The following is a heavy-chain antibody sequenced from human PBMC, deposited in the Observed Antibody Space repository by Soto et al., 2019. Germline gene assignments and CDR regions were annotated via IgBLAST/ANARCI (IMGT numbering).Heavy chain of an antibody. CDR3: AAVDTAMVTTLDY. D-gene: IGHD5-18*01. CDR2: ISVCSGNT. J-gene: IGHJ4*02. Sequence: ASVKVSCKASGYTFTSYGISWVRQAPGQRLEWIGWISVCSGNTNYAQKFQGRVTITRDMSTSTAYMELSSLRSEDTAVYYCAAVDTAMVTTLDYWGQGTLVTVSS. V-gene: IGHV1-18*01. CDR1: GYTFTSYG.